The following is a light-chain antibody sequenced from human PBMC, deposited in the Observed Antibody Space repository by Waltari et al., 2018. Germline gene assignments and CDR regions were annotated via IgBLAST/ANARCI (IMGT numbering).Light chain of an antibody. CDR2: AAS. CDR3: QQSYSLPPT. V-gene: IGKV1-39*01. Sequence: DIQMTQSPPSLSASVGDRGTLSCRASQTVSNYLNWFQQKSGKAPKLLIYAASTLQGGVPPRFTGSGAGTDFTLTITSLQPEDFATYYCQQSYSLPPTFGQGTKVEVK. J-gene: IGKJ1*01. CDR1: QTVSNY.